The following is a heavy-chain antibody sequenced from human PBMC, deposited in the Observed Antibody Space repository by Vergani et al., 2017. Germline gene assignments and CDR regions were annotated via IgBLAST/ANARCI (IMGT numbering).Heavy chain of an antibody. Sequence: EVQLVESGGGLVKPGGSLRLSCAVSGFTFSSYSMNWVRQAPGKGLEWVSSISSSSSYISYADSVKGRFTISRDNAKNSLYLQMNSLRAEDTAVYYCARDRDGDYSSYGMDVWRQ. CDR1: GFTFSSYS. CDR3: ARDRDGDYSSYGMDV. J-gene: IGHJ6*02. D-gene: IGHD4-17*01. CDR2: ISSSSSYI. V-gene: IGHV3-21*01.